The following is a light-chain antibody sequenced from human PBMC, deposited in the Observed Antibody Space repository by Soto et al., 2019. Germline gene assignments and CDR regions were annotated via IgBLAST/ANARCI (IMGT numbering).Light chain of an antibody. Sequence: DIQMTHSPSTLSASIGSRFNITCRASQSISTFLAWYQQKPGKAPQILIYDASKLEPGVPSRLSGSGSGTEFTLTISSLKPDDFATYYCQQYNSYWTFGQGTKVDI. CDR2: DAS. CDR1: QSISTF. J-gene: IGKJ1*01. CDR3: QQYNSYWT. V-gene: IGKV1-5*01.